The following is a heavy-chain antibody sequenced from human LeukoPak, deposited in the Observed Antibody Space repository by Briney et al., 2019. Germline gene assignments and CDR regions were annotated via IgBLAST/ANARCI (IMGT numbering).Heavy chain of an antibody. J-gene: IGHJ3*02. CDR2: IIPIFGTA. V-gene: IGHV1-69*01. CDR1: GGTFSSYA. Sequence: SVKVSCKASGGTFSSYAISWVRQAPGQGLEWMGGIIPIFGTANYAQKFQGRVTITADESTSTAYMELSSLRSEDTAVYYCARTPYLQMTTVTTGAFDIWGQGTMVTVPS. CDR3: ARTPYLQMTTVTTGAFDI. D-gene: IGHD4-17*01.